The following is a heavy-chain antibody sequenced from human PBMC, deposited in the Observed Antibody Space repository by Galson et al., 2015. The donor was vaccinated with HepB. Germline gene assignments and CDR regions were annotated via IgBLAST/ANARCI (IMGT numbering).Heavy chain of an antibody. D-gene: IGHD3-3*01. CDR1: GGTFSSYA. J-gene: IGHJ5*02. CDR2: IIPILGIA. CDR3: AREGDPLRSYSNWFDP. Sequence: SVKVSCKASGGTFSSYAISWVRQAPGQGLEWMGRIIPILGIANYAQKFQGRVTITADKSTSTAYMELSSLRSEDTAVYYCAREGDPLRSYSNWFDPWGQGTLVTVSS. V-gene: IGHV1-69*04.